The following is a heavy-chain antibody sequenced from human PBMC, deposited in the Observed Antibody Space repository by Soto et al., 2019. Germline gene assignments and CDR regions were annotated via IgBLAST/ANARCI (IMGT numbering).Heavy chain of an antibody. CDR1: GFSLTTSGVG. V-gene: IGHV2-5*02. Sequence: QVTLKESGPTLVKPTQILTLTCTFSGFSLTTSGVGVVWIRQPPGKALEWLALIFWDDDKRYNPSLRSRLTITKDTSKNQVVLTMTNMDPVDTATYYCSHSVLRFFDYWGQGALVTVSS. CDR3: SHSVLRFFDY. J-gene: IGHJ4*02. D-gene: IGHD3-10*01. CDR2: IFWDDDK.